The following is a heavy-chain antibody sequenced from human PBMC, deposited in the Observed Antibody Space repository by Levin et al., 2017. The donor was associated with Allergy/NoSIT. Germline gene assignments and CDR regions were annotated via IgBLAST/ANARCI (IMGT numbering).Heavy chain of an antibody. J-gene: IGHJ4*02. Sequence: ASVKVSCRASGYTFTTYGISWVRQAPGQGLEWMGWISAYNGKTNYAQKLQGRVTMTTDTSTNTAYMELRSLRSDDTAVYYCARDFLITFGGVIVNWGQGTLVTVSS. D-gene: IGHD3-16*02. V-gene: IGHV1-18*01. CDR3: ARDFLITFGGVIVN. CDR1: GYTFTTYG. CDR2: ISAYNGKT.